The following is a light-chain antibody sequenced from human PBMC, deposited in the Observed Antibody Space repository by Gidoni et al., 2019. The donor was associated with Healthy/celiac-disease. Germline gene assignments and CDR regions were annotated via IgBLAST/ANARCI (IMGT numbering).Light chain of an antibody. CDR2: GSS. Sequence: EVVMTQSPATLSVSPGERASLSCRASQSVSNYLAWYQQRPGQAPRLLISGSSTRATGIPARFSGSGSGTEFTLTISSLQSEDFAIYYCQQYNNWQATFGGGTKVEIK. J-gene: IGKJ4*01. V-gene: IGKV3-15*01. CDR1: QSVSNY. CDR3: QQYNNWQAT.